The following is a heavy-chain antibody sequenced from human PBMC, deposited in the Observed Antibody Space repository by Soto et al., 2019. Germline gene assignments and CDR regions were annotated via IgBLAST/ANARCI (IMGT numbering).Heavy chain of an antibody. Sequence: QITLKESGPTLVKPTQTLTLTCTFSGFSLSTSGVGVGWIRQPPGKALEWLALIYWDDDKRYSPSLKSRLTISKDTSKSQVGLRMTNMDPVDTATYYGAHISQLLLPAYFDYWGQGTLVTVSS. J-gene: IGHJ4*02. CDR1: GFSLSTSGVG. CDR3: AHISQLLLPAYFDY. D-gene: IGHD2-15*01. V-gene: IGHV2-5*02. CDR2: IYWDDDK.